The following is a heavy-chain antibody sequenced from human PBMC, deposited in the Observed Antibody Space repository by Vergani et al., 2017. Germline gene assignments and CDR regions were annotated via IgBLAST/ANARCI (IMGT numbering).Heavy chain of an antibody. D-gene: IGHD3-22*01. Sequence: QIQLVQSGAEVKKPGASVKVSCKASGYTFTNFGINWVRQAPGQGLEWMGWISGHNDDRTYAQKFQGRVSITTDTSTATAYMELRRLESDDTAVYYCARDGNYYDIAFYFWGRGTLVTVSS. CDR1: GYTFTNFG. CDR2: ISGHNDDR. V-gene: IGHV1-18*01. J-gene: IGHJ2*01. CDR3: ARDGNYYDIAFYF.